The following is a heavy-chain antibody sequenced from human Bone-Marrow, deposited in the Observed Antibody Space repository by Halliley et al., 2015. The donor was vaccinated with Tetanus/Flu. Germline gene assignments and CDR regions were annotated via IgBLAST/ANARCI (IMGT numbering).Heavy chain of an antibody. CDR2: ISAYNGNT. D-gene: IGHD3-16*01. CDR1: GYSFNDYG. V-gene: IGHV1-18*01. CDR3: VRGQAGGTFGASDY. Sequence: QLVQSGAEVKKPGASMKVSCKASGYSFNDYGITWMRQAPGQGPEWMGWISAYNGNTKYSERLQGRLIMTTDTSTSTAYMELRSLRSDDTAVYYCVRGQAGGTFGASDYWGQGTLVTVSS. J-gene: IGHJ4*02.